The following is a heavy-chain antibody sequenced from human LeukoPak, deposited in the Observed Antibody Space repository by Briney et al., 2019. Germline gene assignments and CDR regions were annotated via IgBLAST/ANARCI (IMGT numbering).Heavy chain of an antibody. D-gene: IGHD3-9*01. V-gene: IGHV4-59*08. CDR2: IYYSGST. Sequence: RASETLSLTCTVSGGSISSYYWSWIRQPPGKGLEWVGYIYYSGSTNYNPSLKSRVTISVDTSKNQFSLKLSSVTAADTAVYYCARQRLWYYDILTGYPGAFDIWGQGTMVTVSS. J-gene: IGHJ3*02. CDR3: ARQRLWYYDILTGYPGAFDI. CDR1: GGSISSYY.